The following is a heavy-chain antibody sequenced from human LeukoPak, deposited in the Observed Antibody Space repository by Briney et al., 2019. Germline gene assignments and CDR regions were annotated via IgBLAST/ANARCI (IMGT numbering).Heavy chain of an antibody. Sequence: SETLSLTCTVSGGSISGYYWSWIRQPPGKGLQWIGYIFYSGRTNYSPSLKSRVTISVDTSKKQISLNLSSVTAADTATYYCARYGVPYYYYYMDVWGKGTTVTVFS. D-gene: IGHD4-17*01. V-gene: IGHV4-59*01. CDR1: GGSISGYY. J-gene: IGHJ6*03. CDR3: ARYGVPYYYYYMDV. CDR2: IFYSGRT.